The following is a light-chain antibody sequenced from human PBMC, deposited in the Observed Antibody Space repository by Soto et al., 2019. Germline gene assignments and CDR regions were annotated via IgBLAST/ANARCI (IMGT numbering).Light chain of an antibody. CDR1: QSLRRTY. V-gene: IGKV3-20*01. Sequence: EIVMTQSPATLSVSPGETATLSCRASQSLRRTYVAWYQHKPGQAPRLLIYGASFRATGISDRFSGRGSGTDFTLSISRLEPEDSAVYYCQQYVTSPRTFGLGTKVEIK. CDR3: QQYVTSPRT. CDR2: GAS. J-gene: IGKJ1*01.